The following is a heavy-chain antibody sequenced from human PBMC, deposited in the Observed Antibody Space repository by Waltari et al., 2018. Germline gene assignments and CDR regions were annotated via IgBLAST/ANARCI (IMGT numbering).Heavy chain of an antibody. V-gene: IGHV4-59*08. J-gene: IGHJ4*02. CDR1: GDFPSDDH. CDR3: ARLPTKYYDSLGWGFFDQ. D-gene: IGHD3-22*01. Sequence: QVQLQESGPGLVKPSETLSLTCTVSGDFPSDDHWTWIRQAPGKGLEWIAYLRNTGRPKCTPSLESRVTVSAVTSKKQFSLRLTSVTAADTAVYYCARLPTKYYDSLGWGFFDQWGQGILVTVSS. CDR2: LRNTGRP.